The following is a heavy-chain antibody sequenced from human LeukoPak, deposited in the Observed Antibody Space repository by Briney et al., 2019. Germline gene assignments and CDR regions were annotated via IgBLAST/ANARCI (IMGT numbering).Heavy chain of an antibody. V-gene: IGHV4-39*01. CDR1: GGSISSSSYY. CDR2: IYYSGST. Sequence: SETLSLTFTVSGGSISSSSYYWGWIRQPPGKGLEWIGSIYYSGSTYYNPSLKSRVTISVDTSKNQFSLKLSSVTAADTAVYYCASRTPMKKVLQDAFDIWGQGTMVTVSS. J-gene: IGHJ3*02. CDR3: ASRTPMKKVLQDAFDI.